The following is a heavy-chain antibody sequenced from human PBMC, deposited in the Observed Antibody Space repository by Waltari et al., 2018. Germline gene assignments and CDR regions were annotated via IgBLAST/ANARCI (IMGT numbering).Heavy chain of an antibody. CDR2: IIPILGIA. CDR1: GGTLSSYA. V-gene: IGHV1-69*04. J-gene: IGHJ4*02. D-gene: IGHD2-21*02. Sequence: QVQLVQYGAEVNKPGSSVKVSCQASGGTLSSYAISWVRQAPGQGLEWMGGIIPILGIANYAQKFQGRVTITADESTSTAYMELSSLRSEDTAVYYCARGDGGNLLFDYWGQGTLVTVSS. CDR3: ARGDGGNLLFDY.